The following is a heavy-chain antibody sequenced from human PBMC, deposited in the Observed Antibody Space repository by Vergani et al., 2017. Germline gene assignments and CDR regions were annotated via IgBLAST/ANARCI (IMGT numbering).Heavy chain of an antibody. V-gene: IGHV3-30*02. CDR2: TRYDGSNK. Sequence: QVQLVESGGGVVQPGGSLILSCAASGFTFTSHAMHWVRQAPGKGLEWVAFTRYDGSNKYYADSVKGRFTISRDNSKNTLYLQMSSLRAEDTAVYYCGKXRAAAAGTGFVQHWGQGTLVTVSS. J-gene: IGHJ1*01. CDR1: GFTFTSHA. D-gene: IGHD6-13*01. CDR3: GKXRAAAAGTGFVQH.